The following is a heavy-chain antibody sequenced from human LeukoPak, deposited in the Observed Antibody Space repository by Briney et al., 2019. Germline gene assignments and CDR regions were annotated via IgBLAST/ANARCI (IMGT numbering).Heavy chain of an antibody. J-gene: IGHJ2*01. V-gene: IGHV4-34*01. Sequence: PSETLSLTCAVCGGSFSGYYWSWIRQPPGKGLEWIGEINHSGSTNNNPSLKSRVTISVDTSKNQFSLRLSSVTAADTAVYYCARVLEGSSGHHWYFELWGRGALVTVSS. CDR2: INHSGST. D-gene: IGHD6-19*01. CDR1: GGSFSGYY. CDR3: ARVLEGSSGHHWYFEL.